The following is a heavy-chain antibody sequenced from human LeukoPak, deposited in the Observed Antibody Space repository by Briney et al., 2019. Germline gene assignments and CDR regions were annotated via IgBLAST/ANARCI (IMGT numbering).Heavy chain of an antibody. V-gene: IGHV4-61*05. D-gene: IGHD1-1*01. CDR1: GGSISSSSYY. CDR2: LYYSGSI. CDR3: ARLGNEDGYNDY. Sequence: SSETLSLTCTVSGGSISSSSYYWGWIRQPPGKGLEWIAYLYYSGSINYNPSLKSRVTISVDTSKNQFSLKLSSVTAADTAVYYCARLGNEDGYNDYWGQGTLVTVSS. J-gene: IGHJ4*02.